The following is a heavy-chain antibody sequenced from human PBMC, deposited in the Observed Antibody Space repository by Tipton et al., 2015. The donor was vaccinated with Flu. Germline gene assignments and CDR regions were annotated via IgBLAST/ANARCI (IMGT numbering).Heavy chain of an antibody. CDR3: ARSGGYNSPFGY. V-gene: IGHV1-8*01. CDR2: MNPNSGNT. CDR1: GYTFTTYD. D-gene: IGHD5-24*01. J-gene: IGHJ4*02. Sequence: QLVQSGAEVKKPGASVRVSCKAAGYTFTTYDIYWVRQATGQGLEWMGWMNPNSGNTRLAQRFQGRVTMTRSTSISTAYLEVNSLRSEDTAVYFCARSGGYNSPFGYWGQGTLVTVSS.